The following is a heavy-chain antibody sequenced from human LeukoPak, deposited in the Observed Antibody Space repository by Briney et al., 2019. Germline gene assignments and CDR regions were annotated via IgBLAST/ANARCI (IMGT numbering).Heavy chain of an antibody. V-gene: IGHV3-74*01. CDR1: GLTFSSHW. D-gene: IGHD6-13*01. CDR2: ITNDGSST. J-gene: IGHJ5*02. CDR3: AKGAYSSSWYENRFDP. Sequence: GGSLRLSCAASGLTFSSHWMHWVRQAPGKGLVWVSRITNDGSSTTYADSVKGRFTISRDNAKNMLYLQMNSLRAEDTAVYYCAKGAYSSSWYENRFDPWGQGTLVTVSS.